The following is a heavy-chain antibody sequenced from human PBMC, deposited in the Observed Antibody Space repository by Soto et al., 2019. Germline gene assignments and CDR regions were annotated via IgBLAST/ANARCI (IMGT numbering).Heavy chain of an antibody. CDR1: GFTFSSYA. CDR3: AKDEAGGIYYCYGMDV. D-gene: IGHD6-13*01. J-gene: IGHJ6*02. Sequence: GGSMRLSCAASGFTFSSYAMSWVRQAPGKGLEWVSAISGSGGSTYYADSVQGRFTISRDNSKNTLYLQMNSLRAEDTAVYYCAKDEAGGIYYCYGMDVWGQETTVTASS. V-gene: IGHV3-23*01. CDR2: ISGSGGST.